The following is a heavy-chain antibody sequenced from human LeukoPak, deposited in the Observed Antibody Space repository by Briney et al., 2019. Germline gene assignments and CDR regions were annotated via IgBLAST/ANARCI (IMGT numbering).Heavy chain of an antibody. J-gene: IGHJ6*03. Sequence: GASVKVSCKASGYTFTSYGISWVRQAPGQGLEWKGWISAYNGNTNYAQKFQGRVTITADKSTGTAYMELSSLRSEDTAVYYCARGVKYHYYYYMDVWGKGTTVTVSS. V-gene: IGHV1-18*01. CDR1: GYTFTSYG. CDR3: ARGVKYHYYYYMDV. CDR2: ISAYNGNT.